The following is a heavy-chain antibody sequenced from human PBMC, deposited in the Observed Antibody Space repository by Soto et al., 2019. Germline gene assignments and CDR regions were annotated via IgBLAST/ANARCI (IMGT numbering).Heavy chain of an antibody. CDR3: AKDREWEESY. CDR2: ISYDGSNK. D-gene: IGHD1-26*01. Sequence: GGSLILSFAASGFTFSSYGIHLVRQAPGKGLEWVAVISYDGSNKYYADSVKGRFTISRDNSKNTLYLQMNSLRAEDTAVYYCAKDREWEESYWGQGTLLTVSS. CDR1: GFTFSSYG. J-gene: IGHJ4*02. V-gene: IGHV3-30*18.